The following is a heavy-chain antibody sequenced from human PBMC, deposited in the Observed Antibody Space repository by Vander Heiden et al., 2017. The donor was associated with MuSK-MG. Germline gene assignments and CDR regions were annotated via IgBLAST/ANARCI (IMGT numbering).Heavy chain of an antibody. CDR1: GGSISSGGYS. J-gene: IGHJ4*02. V-gene: IGHV4-30-2*01. CDR2: IYHSGST. CDR3: ARALYSSSSPPYFDY. Sequence: QLQLQESGSGLVKPSQTLSLTCAVSGGSISSGGYSWSWIRQHSGKGREWIGYIYHSGSTYDYPSLKSRVTIAVDRSKNQFSLKLSSVTAADTAVYYWARALYSSSSPPYFDYWGQGTLVTVSA. D-gene: IGHD6-6*01.